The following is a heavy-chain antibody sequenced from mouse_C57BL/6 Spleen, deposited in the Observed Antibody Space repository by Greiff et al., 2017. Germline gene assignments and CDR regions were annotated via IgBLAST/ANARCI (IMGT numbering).Heavy chain of an antibody. J-gene: IGHJ1*03. CDR1: GFTFSSYA. CDR3: ARETLHYYGSSHWYFDV. Sequence: EVQLVESGGGLVQPGGSLKLSCAASGFTFSSYAMSWVRQTPEKRLGWVATISDGGSYTYYPDNVKGRFTISRDNAKNNLYLQMSHLKSEDTAMYYCARETLHYYGSSHWYFDVWGTGTTVTVSS. D-gene: IGHD1-1*01. CDR2: ISDGGSYT. V-gene: IGHV5-4*01.